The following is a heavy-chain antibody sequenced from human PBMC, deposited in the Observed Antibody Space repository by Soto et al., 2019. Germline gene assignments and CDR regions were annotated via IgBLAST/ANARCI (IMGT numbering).Heavy chain of an antibody. CDR3: AKAATRDTAMAYYYYGMDV. CDR2: ISHDGSNK. CDR1: VFTFSIYG. V-gene: IGHV3-30*18. Sequence: WGSLGVSCAPSVFTFSIYGMHWVRQAPGKRPEWVAVISHDGSNKYYADSVKGRFTISRDNSKNTLYLQMNSLRAEDTAVYYCAKAATRDTAMAYYYYGMDVWGQGTPVTVSS. D-gene: IGHD5-18*01. J-gene: IGHJ6*01.